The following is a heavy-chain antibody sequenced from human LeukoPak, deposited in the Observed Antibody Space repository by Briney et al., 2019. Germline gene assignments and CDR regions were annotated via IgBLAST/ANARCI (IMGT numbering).Heavy chain of an antibody. J-gene: IGHJ3*02. D-gene: IGHD3-22*01. V-gene: IGHV3-73*01. Sequence: PGGSLKLSCAASGFTFSDSAMHWVRQASGKGLEWVGHIGNKVSNYGTEYAPSLRGRFTISRDDSKNTAYLQMNSLKTEDTAVYYCTTTYYYDSSGYLDAFDIWGQGTMVTVSS. CDR3: TTTYYYDSSGYLDAFDI. CDR1: GFTFSDSA. CDR2: IGNKVSNYGT.